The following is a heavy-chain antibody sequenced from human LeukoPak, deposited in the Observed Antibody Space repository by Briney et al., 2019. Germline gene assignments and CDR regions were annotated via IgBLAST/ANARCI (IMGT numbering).Heavy chain of an antibody. J-gene: IGHJ4*02. CDR2: INPSGGST. Sequence: ASVKVSCKASGYTLTSYYMHWVRQAPGQGLEWMGIINPSGGSTSYAQKFQGRVTMTRDTSTSTVYMELSSLRSEDTAVYYCARRGETAVVPAATFFDYWGQGTLVTVSS. D-gene: IGHD2-2*01. CDR3: ARRGETAVVPAATFFDY. V-gene: IGHV1-46*01. CDR1: GYTLTSYY.